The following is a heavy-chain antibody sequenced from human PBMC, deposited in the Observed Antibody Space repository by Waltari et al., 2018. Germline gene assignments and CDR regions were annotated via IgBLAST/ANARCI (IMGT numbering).Heavy chain of an antibody. Sequence: QVQLVQSGAEVKKPGSSVKVSCKASGGTFSSYAISWVRQAPGQGLEWMGRIIPILGIANYAQKCQGRVTITADESTSTAYMELSSLRSEDTAGYYCATPPPYYYGSGSYYPYWGQGTLVTVSS. CDR2: IIPILGIA. CDR1: GGTFSSYA. V-gene: IGHV1-69*04. J-gene: IGHJ4*02. CDR3: ATPPPYYYGSGSYYPY. D-gene: IGHD3-10*01.